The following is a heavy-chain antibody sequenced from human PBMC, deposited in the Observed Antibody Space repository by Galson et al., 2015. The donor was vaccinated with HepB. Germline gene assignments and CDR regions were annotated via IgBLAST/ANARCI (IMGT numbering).Heavy chain of an antibody. J-gene: IGHJ4*02. Sequence: SLRLSCAASGFTFSNAWMSWVRQAPGKGLEWVSRIKSNTDGGTTDCAAPVKGRFTISRADSKNTLYLQINSLKTEDTAVYYCTTSIVGASSYYFDYWGPGTLVTVSS. CDR1: GFTFSNAW. D-gene: IGHD1-26*01. CDR3: TTSIVGASSYYFDY. CDR2: IKSNTDGGTT. V-gene: IGHV3-15*01.